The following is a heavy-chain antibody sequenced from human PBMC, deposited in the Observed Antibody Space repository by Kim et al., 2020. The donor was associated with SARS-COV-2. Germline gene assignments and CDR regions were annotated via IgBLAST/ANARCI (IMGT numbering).Heavy chain of an antibody. D-gene: IGHD6-19*01. J-gene: IGHJ4*02. V-gene: IGHV3-7*03. CDR2: IMQDGSGK. Sequence: GGSLRLSCAASGFTFSNYWMSWVRQAPGKGLEWVANIMQDGSGKYYVDSVKGRFTISRDNAKNSLYLQMNSLRAEDTAVYYCARGQGWYSSLIGYFDYWGQGTLVTVSS. CDR3: ARGQGWYSSLIGYFDY. CDR1: GFTFSNYW.